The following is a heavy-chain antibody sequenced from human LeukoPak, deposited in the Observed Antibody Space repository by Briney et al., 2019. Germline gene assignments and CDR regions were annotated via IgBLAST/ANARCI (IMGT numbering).Heavy chain of an antibody. V-gene: IGHV4-59*01. CDR1: GVSISGYY. D-gene: IGHD3-10*01. Sequence: PSETLSLTCTVSGVSISGYYWSWIRQPPGKGLEWIGYIYYSGSSNYNPYLKSRVTISVDTSKNQFALNLTSVTAADTAEYYCARDSPMVRGLIGYFDLWGRGTLVTVSS. CDR2: IYYSGSS. CDR3: ARDSPMVRGLIGYFDL. J-gene: IGHJ2*01.